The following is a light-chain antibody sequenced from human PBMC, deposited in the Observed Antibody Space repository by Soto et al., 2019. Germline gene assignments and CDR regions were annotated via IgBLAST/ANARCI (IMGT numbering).Light chain of an antibody. Sequence: VLRQSPATLSFSPGEGATLSCRASQGIGDTLAWYKHKPGQTPRLLIYDTSTRATGVPTRFSGSRSGAEFTLTINSLKSEDFEVYYCQPYNNWPLTFGGGTKVDIK. J-gene: IGKJ4*01. CDR3: QPYNNWPLT. CDR2: DTS. V-gene: IGKV3-15*01. CDR1: QGIGDT.